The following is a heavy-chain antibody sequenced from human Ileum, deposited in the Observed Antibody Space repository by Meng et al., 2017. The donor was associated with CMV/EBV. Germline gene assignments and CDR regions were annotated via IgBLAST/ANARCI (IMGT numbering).Heavy chain of an antibody. Sequence: ASVKVSCKAPGYTFTSLHIHWVRQAPGQGLEWMGIINPSDGGTIYEQKFQDRVTMTRDTSTSTVYMELSSLKSEDTAAYYCAREGGVAATQSQDDAFDIWGQGTLVTVSS. CDR1: GYTFTSLH. CDR2: INPSDGGT. J-gene: IGHJ3*02. V-gene: IGHV1-46*01. D-gene: IGHD2-15*01. CDR3: AREGGVAATQSQDDAFDI.